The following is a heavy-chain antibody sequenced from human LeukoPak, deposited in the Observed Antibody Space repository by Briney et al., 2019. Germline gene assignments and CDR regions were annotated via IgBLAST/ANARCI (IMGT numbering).Heavy chain of an antibody. CDR2: ISSSSSYI. Sequence: PGGSLRLSCAASGFTFSSYSMNWVRQAPGKGLEWVSSISSSSSYIYYADSVKGRFTISRDNAKNSLYLQMNSLRAEDTAVYYCARVRRAPQQLVLYFQHWGQGTLVTVSS. D-gene: IGHD6-13*01. CDR1: GFTFSSYS. V-gene: IGHV3-21*01. CDR3: ARVRRAPQQLVLYFQH. J-gene: IGHJ1*01.